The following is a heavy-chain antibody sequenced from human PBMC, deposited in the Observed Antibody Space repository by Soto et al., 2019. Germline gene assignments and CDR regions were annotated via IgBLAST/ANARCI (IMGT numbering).Heavy chain of an antibody. CDR3: PRVLEEWGKPTVI. J-gene: IGHJ3*02. CDR1: GFTFSSHW. CDR2: INGDGSST. Sequence: EVQLVESGGGLVQPGGSLRLSCAASGFTFSSHWMHWVRQAPGKGLVWVSRINGDGSSTTYADSVKGRFTISRDDAKSTMHMQMNSRRAQDTAVYYCPRVLEEWGKPTVIWGQGNLVTVSS. V-gene: IGHV3-74*01. D-gene: IGHD3-16*01.